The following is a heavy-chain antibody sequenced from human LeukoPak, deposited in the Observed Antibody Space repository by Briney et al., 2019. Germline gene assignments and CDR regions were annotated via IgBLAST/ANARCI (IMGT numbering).Heavy chain of an antibody. J-gene: IGHJ3*02. CDR1: GFTFDDYA. CDR3: AKMGFYDYVWGSYPDDAFDI. CDR2: ISWNSGSI. V-gene: IGHV3-9*01. Sequence: GGSLRLSCAASGFTFDDYAMHWVRQAPGKGREWVSGISWNSGSIGYADSVKGRFTISRDNSKNTLYLQMNSLRAEDTAVYYCAKMGFYDYVWGSYPDDAFDIWGQGTMVTVSS. D-gene: IGHD3-16*02.